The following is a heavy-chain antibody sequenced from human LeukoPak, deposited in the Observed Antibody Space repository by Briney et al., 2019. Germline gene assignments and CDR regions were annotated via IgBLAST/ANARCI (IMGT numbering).Heavy chain of an antibody. D-gene: IGHD1-26*01. CDR2: IYHSGST. J-gene: IGHJ4*02. Sequence: SETLSLTCAVSGGSISSSNWWSWVRQPPGKGLEWIGEIYHSGSTNYNPSLKSRVTISVDTSKNQFSLKLSSVTAADTAVYYCARDQGSGSYGDYFDNWGQGTLVTVSS. CDR3: ARDQGSGSYGDYFDN. V-gene: IGHV4-4*02. CDR1: GGSISSSNW.